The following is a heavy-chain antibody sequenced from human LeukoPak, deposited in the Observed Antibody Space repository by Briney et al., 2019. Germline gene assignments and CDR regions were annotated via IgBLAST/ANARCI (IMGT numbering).Heavy chain of an antibody. CDR2: ITSSSSYI. J-gene: IGHJ6*02. CDR1: EFTFSNYA. CDR3: ARPVDSANGMDV. Sequence: PWGSLRLSCAASEFTFSNYAMNWVRQAPGKGLEWVSFITSSSSYIYYADSVMGRFTISRDNAKNSLYLQMNSLRAEDTATYYCARPVDSANGMDVWGQGTAVTVSS. V-gene: IGHV3-21*01. D-gene: IGHD1-26*01.